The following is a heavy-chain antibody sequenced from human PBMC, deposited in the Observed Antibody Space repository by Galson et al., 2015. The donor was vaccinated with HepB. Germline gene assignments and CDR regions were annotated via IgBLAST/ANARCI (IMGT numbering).Heavy chain of an antibody. Sequence: SLRLSCAASGFTFSSYSMNWVRQAPGKGLEWVPSISSSSSYIYYADSVKGRFTISRDNAKNSLYPQMNSLRAEDTAVYYCAGTNYDFWSGYYGTNWFDPWGQGTLVTVSS. CDR3: AGTNYDFWSGYYGTNWFDP. CDR2: ISSSSSYI. D-gene: IGHD3-3*01. V-gene: IGHV3-21*04. CDR1: GFTFSSYS. J-gene: IGHJ5*02.